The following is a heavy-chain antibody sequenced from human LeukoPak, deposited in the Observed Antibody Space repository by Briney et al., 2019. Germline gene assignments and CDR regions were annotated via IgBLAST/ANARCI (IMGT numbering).Heavy chain of an antibody. CDR2: ISGSGGST. Sequence: GGSLRLSCAASGFTFSDYYMSWIRQAPGKGLEWVSAISGSGGSTYYADSVKGRFTISRDNSKNTLYLQMNSLRAEDTAVYYCAKDLGVVITYFDYWGQGTLVTVSS. CDR3: AKDLGVVITYFDY. V-gene: IGHV3-23*01. CDR1: GFTFSDYY. D-gene: IGHD3-3*01. J-gene: IGHJ4*02.